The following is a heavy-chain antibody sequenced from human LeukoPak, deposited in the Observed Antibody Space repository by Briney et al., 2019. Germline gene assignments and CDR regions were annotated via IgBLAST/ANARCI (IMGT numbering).Heavy chain of an antibody. CDR3: ARGAYYDFWSGFFFFDY. D-gene: IGHD3-3*01. Sequence: SETLSLTCTVSGGSISSYYWSWIRQPPGKGLEWIGYIYYSGSTNYNPSLKSRVTMSVDTSKNQFSLKLSSVTAADTAVYYCARGAYYDFWSGFFFFDYWGQGTLVTVSS. CDR2: IYYSGST. V-gene: IGHV4-59*12. CDR1: GGSISSYY. J-gene: IGHJ4*02.